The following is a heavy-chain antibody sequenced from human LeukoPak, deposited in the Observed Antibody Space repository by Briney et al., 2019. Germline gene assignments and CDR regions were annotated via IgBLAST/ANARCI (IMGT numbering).Heavy chain of an antibody. CDR3: ASTEKGIVGAEIDY. J-gene: IGHJ4*02. CDR2: ISYDGSNK. V-gene: IGHV3-30-3*01. CDR1: GFTFSSYA. D-gene: IGHD1-26*01. Sequence: GGSLRLSCAASGFTFSSYAMHWVRQAPGKGLEWVAVISYDGSNKYYADSVKGRFTISRDNSKNTLYLQVNSLRAEDTAVYYCASTEKGIVGAEIDYWGQGTLVTVSS.